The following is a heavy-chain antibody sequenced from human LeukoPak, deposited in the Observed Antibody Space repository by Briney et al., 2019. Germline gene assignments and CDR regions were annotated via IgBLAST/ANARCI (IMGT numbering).Heavy chain of an antibody. CDR2: MSSGGTYI. CDR1: GFTFSNHA. CDR3: ARDGPTGASRVFVVQ. D-gene: IGHD2-15*01. Sequence: GGSLRLSCTASGFTFSNHAMTWVRQAPGKGLEWVSSMSSGGTYIYYADSVRGRFTISRDNAKNSLYLVMNSLRAEDTATYYCARDGPTGASRVFVVQWGQGTLVTVSS. J-gene: IGHJ4*02. V-gene: IGHV3-21*01.